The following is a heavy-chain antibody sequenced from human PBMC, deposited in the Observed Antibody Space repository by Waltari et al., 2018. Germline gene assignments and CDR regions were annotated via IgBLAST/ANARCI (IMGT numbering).Heavy chain of an antibody. V-gene: IGHV3-7*01. CDR2: IKQDGSEK. CDR1: GFTFSSYC. J-gene: IGHJ5*02. D-gene: IGHD3-3*01. Sequence: EVQLVESGGGLVQPGGSLRLPCDASGFTFSSYCMSWFSQATGQGLEWVANIKQDGSEKYCVDSVKGRFTISRDNAKNALYWQMNSLRAEDTAVYYCARDSYDFWSGPGSVWFDPWGQGTLVTVSS. CDR3: ARDSYDFWSGPGSVWFDP.